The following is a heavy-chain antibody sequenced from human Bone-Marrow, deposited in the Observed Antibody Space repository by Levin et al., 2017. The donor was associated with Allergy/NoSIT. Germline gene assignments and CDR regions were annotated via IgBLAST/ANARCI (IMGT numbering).Heavy chain of an antibody. CDR1: GYSISSGYY. CDR3: AREYGGNVDY. CDR2: IHHSGST. V-gene: IGHV4-38-2*02. J-gene: IGHJ4*02. D-gene: IGHD4-23*01. Sequence: GSLRLSCAVSGYSISSGYYWGWIRQPPGKGLEWIGSIHHSGSTYYNPSLKSRVTISVDTSKNQFSLKLSSVTAADTAVYYCAREYGGNVDYWGQGTLVTVSS.